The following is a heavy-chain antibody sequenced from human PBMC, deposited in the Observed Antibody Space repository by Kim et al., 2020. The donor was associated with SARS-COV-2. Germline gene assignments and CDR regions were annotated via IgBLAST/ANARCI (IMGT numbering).Heavy chain of an antibody. J-gene: IGHJ4*01. CDR2: IYYSGST. Sequence: SETLSLTCTVSGGSISTTTYYWGWIRQPPGKGLEWIGSIYYSGSTYYNPSLKSPVTISIDTSKNQFSLRLSSVTAADTAEYYCARQSASSWEAYFDYWG. CDR1: GGSISTTTYY. D-gene: IGHD2-2*01. CDR3: ARQSASSWEAYFDY. V-gene: IGHV4-39*01.